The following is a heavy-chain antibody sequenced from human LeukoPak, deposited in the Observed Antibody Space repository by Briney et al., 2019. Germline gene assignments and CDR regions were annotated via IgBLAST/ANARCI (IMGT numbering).Heavy chain of an antibody. Sequence: SETLSLTCTVSGGSISSSSYYWGWIRQPPGKGLEWIGSIYYSGSTYYNPSLKSRVTISVDTSKNQFSLKLSSVTAADTAVYYCARASYYDFWHPYFDYWGQGTLVTVSS. CDR2: IYYSGST. CDR1: GGSISSSSYY. J-gene: IGHJ4*02. V-gene: IGHV4-39*07. CDR3: ARASYYDFWHPYFDY. D-gene: IGHD3-3*01.